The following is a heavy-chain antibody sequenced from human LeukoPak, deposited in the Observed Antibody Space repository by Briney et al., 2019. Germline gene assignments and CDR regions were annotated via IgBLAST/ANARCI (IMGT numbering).Heavy chain of an antibody. J-gene: IGHJ4*02. V-gene: IGHV4-59*08. D-gene: IGHD5-24*01. Sequence: SETLSLTCTVSGGSISSYYWSWIRQPPGKGLEWIGYIYYSGSTNYNPSLKSRVTISVDTSKNQFSLKLSSVTAADTAVHYCARAGDGYNYYYFDYWGQGTLVTVSS. CDR1: GGSISSYY. CDR2: IYYSGST. CDR3: ARAGDGYNYYYFDY.